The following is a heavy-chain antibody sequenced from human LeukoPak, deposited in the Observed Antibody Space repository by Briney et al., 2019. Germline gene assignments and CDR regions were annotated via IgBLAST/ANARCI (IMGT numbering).Heavy chain of an antibody. CDR3: ARGWLSYGDY. Sequence: GGSLRLSCAASGFTFSSYSMNWVRQAPGKGLEWVSSISSSSSYIYHADSVKGRFTISRDNAKNSLYLQMNSLRAEDTAVYYCARGWLSYGDYWGQGTLVTVSS. CDR2: ISSSSSYI. J-gene: IGHJ4*02. D-gene: IGHD5-18*01. CDR1: GFTFSSYS. V-gene: IGHV3-21*01.